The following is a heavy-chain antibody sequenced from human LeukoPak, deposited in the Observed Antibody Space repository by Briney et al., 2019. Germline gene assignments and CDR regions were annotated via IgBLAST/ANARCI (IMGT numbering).Heavy chain of an antibody. J-gene: IGHJ4*02. D-gene: IGHD2-15*01. Sequence: GGSLRLSCAASGFTFSSYSMSWVRQAPGKGLEWVSSVGSSSSYIYYADSVRGRFTISRDNAKNSLYLQMNGLRAEDTAVYYWARGWSSYYFDYWGQGPLVTVSS. CDR3: ARGWSSYYFDY. V-gene: IGHV3-21*01. CDR1: GFTFSSYS. CDR2: VGSSSSYI.